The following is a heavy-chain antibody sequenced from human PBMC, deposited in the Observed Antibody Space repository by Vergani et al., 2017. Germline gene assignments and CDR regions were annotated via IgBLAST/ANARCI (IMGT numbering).Heavy chain of an antibody. V-gene: IGHV3-23*01. CDR3: ARRRDGYNTFDY. Sequence: EVQLLESGGGLVQPGGSLRLSCAASGFTFSIYAMSWVRQAPGKGLEWVSVISGGGGITDYADSVKGRFTISRDNSKNTLYLQMNSLRADDTAVYYCARRRDGYNTFDYWGQGTLVTVSS. CDR1: GFTFSIYA. D-gene: IGHD5-24*01. CDR2: ISGGGGIT. J-gene: IGHJ4*02.